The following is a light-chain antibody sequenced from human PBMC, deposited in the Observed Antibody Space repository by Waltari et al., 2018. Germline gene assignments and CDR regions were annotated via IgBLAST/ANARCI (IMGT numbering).Light chain of an antibody. CDR2: RNN. J-gene: IGLJ3*02. V-gene: IGLV1-47*01. CDR3: ATWDDSLRGWV. CDR1: SPNIGKNF. Sequence: QSVVTQPPSASGTPGQRVTISCSGSSPNIGKNFVYWYHQSPGTAPKLLIYRNNQRPSGVPDRCSGSKSGTSASLAISGLRSEDESDYYCATWDDSLRGWVFGGGTKLTVL.